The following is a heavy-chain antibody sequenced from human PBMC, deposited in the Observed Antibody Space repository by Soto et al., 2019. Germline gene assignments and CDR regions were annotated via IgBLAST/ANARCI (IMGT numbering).Heavy chain of an antibody. J-gene: IGHJ6*03. D-gene: IGHD2-8*01. V-gene: IGHV3-23*01. CDR2: ISGSGGST. CDR3: AKCMLYGYYYYMDV. CDR1: GFTFSSYA. Sequence: GGSLRLSCAASGFTFSSYAMSWVRQAPGKGLEWVSAISGSGGSTYYADSVKGRFTISRDNSKSTLYLQMNSLRAEDTAVYYCAKCMLYGYYYYMDVWGKGTTVTVSS.